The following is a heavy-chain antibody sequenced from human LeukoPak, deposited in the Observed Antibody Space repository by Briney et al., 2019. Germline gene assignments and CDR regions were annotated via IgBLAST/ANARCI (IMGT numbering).Heavy chain of an antibody. CDR3: ARETSGNYYFDS. V-gene: IGHV3-48*04. D-gene: IGHD1-26*01. J-gene: IGHJ4*02. CDR2: IGTSSGTI. CDR1: GFSFSIYT. Sequence: PGGSLRLSCAASGFSFSIYTMNWVRQAPGKGLEWISYIGTSSGTIYYADSVKGRFTISRDNAKNSLYLQMNSLRAEDTAVYYCARETSGNYYFDSWGQGTLVTVSS.